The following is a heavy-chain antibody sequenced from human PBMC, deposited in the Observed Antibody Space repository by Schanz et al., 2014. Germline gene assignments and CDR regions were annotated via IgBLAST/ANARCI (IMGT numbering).Heavy chain of an antibody. CDR2: IIPVLNIA. V-gene: IGHV1-69*02. Sequence: QLQLVQSGAEVKKPGSSVKVSCKLSGGTFSSYTISWMRQAPGQGLEWMGKIIPVLNIATYAQRFQGRVTITADKSTTTAYMELNSLNSDDTAVYYCATLDYADSVSWGQGTTVTVSS. D-gene: IGHD4-17*01. CDR3: ATLDYADSVS. J-gene: IGHJ6*02. CDR1: GGTFSSYT.